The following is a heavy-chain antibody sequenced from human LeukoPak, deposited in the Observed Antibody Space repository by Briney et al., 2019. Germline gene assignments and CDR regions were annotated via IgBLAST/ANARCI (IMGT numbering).Heavy chain of an antibody. CDR1: GFTFSNAW. J-gene: IGHJ4*02. CDR3: TTEYYYDSSGLFDY. D-gene: IGHD3-22*01. CDR2: IKKKTDGGTT. V-gene: IGHV3-15*01. Sequence: GGSLRLSCVVSGFTFSNAWMSWVRQAPGKGLEWVGRIKKKTDGGTTDYAAPVKGRFTISRDDSKNTLYLQMDSLKTEDTAVYYCTTEYYYDSSGLFDYWGQGTLVTVSS.